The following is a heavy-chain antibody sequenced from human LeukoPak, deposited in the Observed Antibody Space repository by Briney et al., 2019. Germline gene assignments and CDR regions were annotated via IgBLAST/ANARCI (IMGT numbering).Heavy chain of an antibody. CDR2: IYYSGIT. D-gene: IGHD3-10*01. CDR1: GGSISSYY. Sequence: SETLSLTCTVSGGSISSYYWSWIRQPPGKGLEWIGYIYYSGITNYNPSLGSRVTISAETSKNQVSLKVTSLTAADTAVYYCARGGRSRGSMSFYYMDVWGIGATVIVSS. CDR3: ARGGRSRGSMSFYYMDV. J-gene: IGHJ6*03. V-gene: IGHV4-59*01.